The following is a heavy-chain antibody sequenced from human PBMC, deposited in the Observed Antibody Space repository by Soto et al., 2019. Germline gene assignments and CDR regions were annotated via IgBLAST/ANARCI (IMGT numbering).Heavy chain of an antibody. CDR3: ARVAYYDFWSFSTDSHYYFDY. Sequence: GASVKVSCKASGDTFTSYGISWVRQAPGQGLEWMGWISAYNGNTNYAQKLQGRVTMTTDTSTSTAYMELRSLRSDDTAVYYCARVAYYDFWSFSTDSHYYFDYWGQGTLVTVSS. V-gene: IGHV1-18*01. J-gene: IGHJ4*02. CDR2: ISAYNGNT. CDR1: GDTFTSYG. D-gene: IGHD3-3*01.